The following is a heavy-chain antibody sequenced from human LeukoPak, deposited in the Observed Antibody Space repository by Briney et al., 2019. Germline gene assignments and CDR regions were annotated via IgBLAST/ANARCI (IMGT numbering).Heavy chain of an antibody. J-gene: IGHJ4*02. CDR2: IYYSGST. CDR1: GGSISSYY. Sequence: PSVTLSPTCTVSGGSISSYYWSWIRQPPGKGLEWIGYIYYSGSTNYNPSLKSRVTISVDTSKNQFSLKLSSVTAADTAVYYCAGGGFWSGYPYDYWGQGTLVTVSS. V-gene: IGHV4-59*01. CDR3: AGGGFWSGYPYDY. D-gene: IGHD3-3*01.